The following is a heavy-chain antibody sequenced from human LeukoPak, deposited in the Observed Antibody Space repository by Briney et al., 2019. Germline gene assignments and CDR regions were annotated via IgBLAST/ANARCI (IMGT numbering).Heavy chain of an antibody. CDR1: GGSISSGGYS. D-gene: IGHD3-10*01. V-gene: IGHV4-30-2*01. CDR3: ARGTGGSGSYISDY. J-gene: IGHJ4*02. Sequence: PSETLSLTCAVSGGSISSGGYSWSWIRQPPGKGLEWIGYIYHGGSTYYNPSLKSRVTISIDRSKNQFSLKLSSVTAADTAVYYCARGTGGSGSYISDYWGQGTLVTVSS. CDR2: IYHGGST.